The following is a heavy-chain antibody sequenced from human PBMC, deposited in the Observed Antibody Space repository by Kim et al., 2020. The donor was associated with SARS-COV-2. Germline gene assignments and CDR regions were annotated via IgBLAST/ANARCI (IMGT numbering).Heavy chain of an antibody. J-gene: IGHJ5*02. V-gene: IGHV1-8*01. CDR3: ARMNYYDSSDRSNWFDP. D-gene: IGHD3-22*01. CDR2: MNPNSGNT. CDR1: GYTFTSYD. Sequence: ASVKVSCKASGYTFTSYDINWVRQATGQGLEWMGWMNPNSGNTGYAQKFQGRVTMTRNTSISTAYMELSSLISEDTALYYCARMNYYDSSDRSNWFDPWGQGTLVTVSS.